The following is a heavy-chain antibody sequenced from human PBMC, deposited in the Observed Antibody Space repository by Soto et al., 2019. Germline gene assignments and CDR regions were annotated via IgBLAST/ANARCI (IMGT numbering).Heavy chain of an antibody. CDR2: FDPEDGET. Sequence: GASVKVSFKVSGYTLTELSMHWLRQAPGKGLEWMGGFDPEDGETIYAQKFQGRVTMTEDTSTDTAYMELGSLRSEDTAVYYCATRAMVKVPDYWGQGTLVTVSS. CDR3: ATRAMVKVPDY. V-gene: IGHV1-24*01. D-gene: IGHD2-8*01. CDR1: GYTLTELS. J-gene: IGHJ4*02.